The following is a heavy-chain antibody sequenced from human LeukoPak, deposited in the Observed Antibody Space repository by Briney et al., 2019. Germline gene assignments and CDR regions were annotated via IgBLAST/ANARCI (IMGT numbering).Heavy chain of an antibody. CDR3: ARREGSSWSLDY. V-gene: IGHV5-51*01. Sequence: GESLKISWKGSGYNFTNYWIGWVRQMPGKGLEWMGIVFPRDSDTKYSPSFQGQVTISADKSISTAYLQWSSLKASDTAVYYCARREGSSWSLDYWGQGTLVTVSS. D-gene: IGHD6-6*01. J-gene: IGHJ4*02. CDR2: VFPRDSDT. CDR1: GYNFTNYW.